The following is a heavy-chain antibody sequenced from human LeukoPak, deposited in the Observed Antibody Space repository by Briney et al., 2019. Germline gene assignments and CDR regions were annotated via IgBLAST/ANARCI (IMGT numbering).Heavy chain of an antibody. D-gene: IGHD2-2*03. Sequence: SGTLSLTCTVSGGSISSYYWSWIRQPPGKGLEWIGYIYYSGSTNYNPSLKSRVTISVDTSKNQFSLKLSSVTAADTAVYYCAKEDGYCSSTSCMNWFDPWGQGTLVTVSS. CDR1: GGSISSYY. J-gene: IGHJ5*02. V-gene: IGHV4-59*01. CDR3: AKEDGYCSSTSCMNWFDP. CDR2: IYYSGST.